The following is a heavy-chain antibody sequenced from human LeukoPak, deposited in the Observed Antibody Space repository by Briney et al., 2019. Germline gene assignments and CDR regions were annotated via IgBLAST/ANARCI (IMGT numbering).Heavy chain of an antibody. V-gene: IGHV1-46*01. J-gene: IGHJ5*02. CDR3: ARDLSSCWFDP. Sequence: ASVKVSCKASGYTFTSYYMHWVRQAPGQGLEWMGIINPSGGTTSFAQKFQGRVTMTRDTSTTTVHMELSSLRSEDTAVYYCARDLSSCWFDPWGQGTLVTVSS. CDR2: INPSGGTT. D-gene: IGHD6-13*01. CDR1: GYTFTSYY.